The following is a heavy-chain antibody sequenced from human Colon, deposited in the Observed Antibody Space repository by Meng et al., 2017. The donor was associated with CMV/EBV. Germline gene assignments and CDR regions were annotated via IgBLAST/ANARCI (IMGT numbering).Heavy chain of an antibody. CDR3: ATGSSQAWELLHY. CDR2: IYHSQL. CDR1: GGSFCNYF. Sequence: QVQLQPWGARLLKPSETLSLTCTVYGGSFCNYFWTWIRQPPGKGLEWIGEIYHSQLNYNPSLKSRVTISRDTSKNQFSLKLSSVTAADTAVYYCATGSSQAWELLHYWGQGTLVTVSS. J-gene: IGHJ4*02. D-gene: IGHD1-26*01. V-gene: IGHV4-34*02.